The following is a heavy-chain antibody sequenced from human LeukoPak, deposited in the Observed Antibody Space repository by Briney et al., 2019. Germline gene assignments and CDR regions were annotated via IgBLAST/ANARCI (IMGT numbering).Heavy chain of an antibody. J-gene: IGHJ5*02. CDR1: GGSTSSYY. D-gene: IGHD3-10*01. CDR2: IYYSGST. CDR3: ARVVPYGSGSYRRDNWFDP. Sequence: SETLSLTCTVSGGSTSSYYWSWIRQPPGKGLEWIGYIYYSGSTNYNPSLKSRVTISVDTSRTQFSLKMSSVTAADTAVYYCARVVPYGSGSYRRDNWFDPWGQGTLVTVSS. V-gene: IGHV4-59*01.